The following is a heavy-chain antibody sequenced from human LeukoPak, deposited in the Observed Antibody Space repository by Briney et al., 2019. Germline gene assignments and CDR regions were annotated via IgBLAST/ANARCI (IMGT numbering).Heavy chain of an antibody. CDR3: AKDGALYPFFFDF. D-gene: IGHD3-16*01. CDR2: INSDGSST. V-gene: IGHV3-74*01. J-gene: IGHJ4*02. Sequence: GGSLRLSCAASGFTFSSYWMHWVRQAPGKGLVWVSRINSDGSSTSYADSVKGRFTISRDNAKNTLYLQMNSLRAEDTAVYYCAKDGALYPFFFDFWGRGILVTVSS. CDR1: GFTFSSYW.